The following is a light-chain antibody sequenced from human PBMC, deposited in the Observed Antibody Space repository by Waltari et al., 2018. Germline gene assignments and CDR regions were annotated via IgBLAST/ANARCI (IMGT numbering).Light chain of an antibody. CDR1: SCDVGTYQF. CDR2: EIN. V-gene: IGLV2-23*02. J-gene: IGLJ3*02. Sequence: QSALTQPASVSGSPGQSITIPCTGSSCDVGTYQFASWYQQHPGKAPKLSIYEINHRPAGISNRFSGSKFGNTAVLTISGLQTEDEADYYCCSYVTGDTWVFGGGTRVAVL. CDR3: CSYVTGDTWV.